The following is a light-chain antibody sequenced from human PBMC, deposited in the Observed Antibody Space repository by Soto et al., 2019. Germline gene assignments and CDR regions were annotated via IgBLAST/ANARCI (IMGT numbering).Light chain of an antibody. CDR1: QSIGSW. CDR2: KAS. CDR3: QQYNSYPT. Sequence: DIQMTQSPSTLSASVGDRVTITCRASQSIGSWLAWYQQKPGKAPKLLIYKASSLESGVPLRFSGSGSGTEFTLTSSSLQPDDFATDDCQQYNSYPTFGQGTKVEIK. J-gene: IGKJ1*01. V-gene: IGKV1-5*03.